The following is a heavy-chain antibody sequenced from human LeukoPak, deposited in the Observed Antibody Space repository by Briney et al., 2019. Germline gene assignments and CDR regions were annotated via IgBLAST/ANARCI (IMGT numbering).Heavy chain of an antibody. D-gene: IGHD6-19*01. CDR2: IYHSGST. V-gene: IGHV4-4*02. CDR3: ARSNDGYSSGWFDGAEYFQH. CDR1: GVSISSSNW. J-gene: IGHJ1*01. Sequence: SETLSLTCAVSGVSISSSNWWSWVRQPPGKGLGWIGEIYHSGSTNYNPSLKSRVTISVDKSKNQFSLKLSSVTAADTAVYYCARSNDGYSSGWFDGAEYFQHWGQGTLVTVSS.